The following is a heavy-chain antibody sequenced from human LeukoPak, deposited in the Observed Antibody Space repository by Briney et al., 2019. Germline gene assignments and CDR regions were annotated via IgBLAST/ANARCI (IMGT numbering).Heavy chain of an antibody. CDR3: ARDREMTTINYGMDV. J-gene: IGHJ6*02. Sequence: GRSLRLSCAASGFTFSSYGLHWVRQAPGKGLEWVTVISFDESIKYYEDSVKGRFTISRDNSKNTVYLQMSSLRADDTAVYYCARDREMTTINYGMDVWGQGTTVTVSS. V-gene: IGHV3-30*03. D-gene: IGHD5-24*01. CDR2: ISFDESIK. CDR1: GFTFSSYG.